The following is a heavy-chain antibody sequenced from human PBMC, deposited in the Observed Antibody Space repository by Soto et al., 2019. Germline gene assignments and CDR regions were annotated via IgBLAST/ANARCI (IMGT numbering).Heavy chain of an antibody. V-gene: IGHV3-64D*06. CDR2: IYSNGGST. CDR3: VKDRYYYDSSAYRSAY. Sequence: LRLSCSASGFTFSNYAMHWVRQAPGKGLEYVSAIYSNGGSTFYADSVRGRFTISRDNSKNTLYLQMSSLRAEDTAVYYCVKDRYYYDSSAYRSAYWGQGTLVTVSS. D-gene: IGHD3-22*01. J-gene: IGHJ4*02. CDR1: GFTFSNYA.